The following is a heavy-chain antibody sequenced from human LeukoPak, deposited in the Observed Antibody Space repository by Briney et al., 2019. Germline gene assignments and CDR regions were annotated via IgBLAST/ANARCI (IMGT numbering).Heavy chain of an antibody. CDR1: GGSISTYY. J-gene: IGHJ5*02. Sequence: SETLSLTCSVSGGSISTYYWSWFRQSPGKGLEWIGYIFFTGDTKHNPSLQGRVTISTDNFRQLSLTLTSVTAADTAVYYCARDWTTTPGNWFDPWGQGILVTVSS. V-gene: IGHV4-59*01. CDR2: IFFTGDT. D-gene: IGHD4-11*01. CDR3: ARDWTTTPGNWFDP.